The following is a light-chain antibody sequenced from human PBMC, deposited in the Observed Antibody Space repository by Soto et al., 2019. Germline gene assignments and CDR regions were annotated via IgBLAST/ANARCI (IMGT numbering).Light chain of an antibody. CDR2: AVS. CDR1: SSDVGGYNY. V-gene: IGLV2-14*01. Sequence: QSVLTQPASVSGSPGQSITISCTGTSSDVGGYNYVSWYQQHPGKAPKLMIYAVSNRPSGVSNRFSGSKSGNTASLTISGLQAEDEADYYCSSYTSSSTWVLGGGTQLTVL. CDR3: SSYTSSSTWV. J-gene: IGLJ3*02.